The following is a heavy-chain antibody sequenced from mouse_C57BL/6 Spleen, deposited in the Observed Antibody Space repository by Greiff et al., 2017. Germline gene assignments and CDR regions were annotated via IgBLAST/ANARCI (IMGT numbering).Heavy chain of an antibody. J-gene: IGHJ2*01. CDR3: TRENYYGSSRDFDC. D-gene: IGHD1-1*01. V-gene: IGHV1-5*01. CDR2: IYPGNSDT. CDR1: GYTFTSYW. Sequence: VQLKQSGTVLARPGASVKMSCKTSGYTFTSYWMHWVKQKPGQGLEWIGAIYPGNSDTSYNQKFKGKAKLTAVTSASTAYMELSSLTNEDSAVYYCTRENYYGSSRDFDCWGQGTTLTVSS.